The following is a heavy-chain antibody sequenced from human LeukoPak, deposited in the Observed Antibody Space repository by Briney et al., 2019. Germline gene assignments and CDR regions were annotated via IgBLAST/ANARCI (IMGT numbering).Heavy chain of an antibody. J-gene: IGHJ5*02. CDR3: AKDKSYYGSGSYLPNWFDP. D-gene: IGHD3-10*01. CDR1: GFTFSSYA. Sequence: GGSLRLSCAASGFTFSSYAMSWVRQAPGKGLEWVSAISGSGGSTYYADSVKGRFTISRDNSKNTLYLQMNSLRAEDTAVYYCAKDKSYYGSGSYLPNWFDPWGQGTLVTVSS. CDR2: ISGSGGST. V-gene: IGHV3-23*01.